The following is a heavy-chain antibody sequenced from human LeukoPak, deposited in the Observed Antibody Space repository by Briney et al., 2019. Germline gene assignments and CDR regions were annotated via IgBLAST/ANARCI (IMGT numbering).Heavy chain of an antibody. CDR2: IYYSGST. Sequence: SETLSLTCTVSGGSISSGGYYWSWIRQHPGKGLEWIGYIYYSGSTYYNPSLKSRVTISVDTSKNQFSLKLSSVTAADTAVYYCARGYCSGGSCYFDYWGQGTLVTVSS. CDR1: GGSISSGGYY. V-gene: IGHV4-31*03. CDR3: ARGYCSGGSCYFDY. D-gene: IGHD2-15*01. J-gene: IGHJ4*02.